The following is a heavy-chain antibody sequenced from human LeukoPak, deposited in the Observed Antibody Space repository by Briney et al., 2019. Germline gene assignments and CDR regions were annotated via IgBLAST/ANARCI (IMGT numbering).Heavy chain of an antibody. CDR1: GGTISSNSHY. CDR3: AREKIGTGTVLGKDYYYMDV. V-gene: IGHV4-39*07. D-gene: IGHD3-16*01. Sequence: PSETLSLTCTVSGGTISSNSHYWAWIRQPPGKGLEWIGSMYYTGTPYYNLSLKSRLTISVDTSKSQYSLNLNSVTAADTAMYYCAREKIGTGTVLGKDYYYMDVWGKGTTVTVSS. J-gene: IGHJ6*03. CDR2: MYYTGTP.